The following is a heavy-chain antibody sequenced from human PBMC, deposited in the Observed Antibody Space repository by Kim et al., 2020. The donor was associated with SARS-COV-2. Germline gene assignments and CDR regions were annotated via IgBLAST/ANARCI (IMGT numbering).Heavy chain of an antibody. D-gene: IGHD2-15*01. CDR1: GGSISSYY. CDR3: ARSHLLYYYYGMDV. V-gene: IGHV4-59*01. J-gene: IGHJ6*02. Sequence: SETLSLTCTVSGGSISSYYWSWIRQPPGKGLEWIGYIYYSGSTNYNPSLKSRVTISVDTSKNQFSLKLSSVTAADTAVYYCARSHLLYYYYGMDVCGQGTTVTVSS. CDR2: IYYSGST.